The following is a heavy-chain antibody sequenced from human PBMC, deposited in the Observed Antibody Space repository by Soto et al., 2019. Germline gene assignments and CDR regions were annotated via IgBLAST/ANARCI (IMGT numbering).Heavy chain of an antibody. J-gene: IGHJ6*02. Sequence: ASVNGSCKASGYTFTGYYIHWVRQAPAQGLECMGWINPNSGGTNYAQKFQGWVTMTRDTSISTAYMELRSLRSDDTAVYYCARSGIAAAGTVYYYGMDVWGQGTTVTVSS. CDR3: ARSGIAAAGTVYYYGMDV. CDR2: INPNSGGT. CDR1: GYTFTGYY. D-gene: IGHD6-13*01. V-gene: IGHV1-2*04.